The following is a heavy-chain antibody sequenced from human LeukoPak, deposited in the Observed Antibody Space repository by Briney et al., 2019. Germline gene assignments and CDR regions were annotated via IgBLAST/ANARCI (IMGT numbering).Heavy chain of an antibody. Sequence: SETLSLTCSVSGGSTTGYFWTWIRQPPGKGPEWIGYVYYKGDTSYNPSLKSRVTISVDKSKNQFSLKLSSVTAADTAVYYCASSQRNYGSGRGWFDPWGQGTLVTVSS. CDR1: GGSTTGYF. CDR3: ASSQRNYGSGRGWFDP. D-gene: IGHD3-10*01. J-gene: IGHJ5*02. CDR2: VYYKGDT. V-gene: IGHV4-59*12.